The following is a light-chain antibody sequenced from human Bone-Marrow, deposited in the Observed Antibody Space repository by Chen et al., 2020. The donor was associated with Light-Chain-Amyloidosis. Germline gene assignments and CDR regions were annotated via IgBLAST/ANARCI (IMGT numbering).Light chain of an antibody. CDR3: RSADSSGTYEVL. V-gene: IGLV3-25*03. J-gene: IGLJ2*01. Sequence: SYELTQPPSVSVSPGQTARITCSGDDLPTKYAYWYQQKPGQAPVLVIHRDTERPAGISERFSGSSSGTTGPLTISGVQAEDEAGNHFRSADSSGTYEVLFGGGTKLTVL. CDR1: DLPTKY. CDR2: RDT.